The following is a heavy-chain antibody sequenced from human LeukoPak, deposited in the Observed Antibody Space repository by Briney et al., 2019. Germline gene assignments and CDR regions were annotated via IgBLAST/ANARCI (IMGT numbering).Heavy chain of an antibody. CDR1: GFTFSSYA. CDR3: AKDRDGGSGTYYNRFDY. D-gene: IGHD3-10*01. CDR2: ISSSGDNT. J-gene: IGHJ4*02. V-gene: IGHV3-23*01. Sequence: PGGSLRLSCSASGFTFSSYAMSWVRQAPGKGLEWVSAISSSGDNTHYADSVKGRFTISRDNSQSTLYLQMNSLRAGDTAVYYCAKDRDGGSGTYYNRFDYWGQGTLVTVSA.